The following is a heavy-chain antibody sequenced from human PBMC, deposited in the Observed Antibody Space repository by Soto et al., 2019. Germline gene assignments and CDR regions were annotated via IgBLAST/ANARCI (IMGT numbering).Heavy chain of an antibody. CDR2: IIPIFGTA. CDR3: ASHYDSSGYYYRGLDD. V-gene: IGHV1-69*12. D-gene: IGHD3-22*01. CDR1: GGTFSSYA. J-gene: IGHJ4*02. Sequence: QVQLVQSGAEVKKPGSSVKVSCRASGGTFSSYAIRWVRQAPGQGLEWMGGIIPIFGTADYAQKFQGRVTITADESTSTGNMELSSLRSEYTAVYYCASHYDSSGYYYRGLDDWGQGTLVTVSS.